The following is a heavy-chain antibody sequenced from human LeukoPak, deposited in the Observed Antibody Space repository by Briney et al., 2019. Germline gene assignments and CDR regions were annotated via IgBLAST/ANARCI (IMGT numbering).Heavy chain of an antibody. V-gene: IGHV1-69*13. Sequence: ASVKVSCKASGGTFSSYVISWVRQAPGQGLEWMGGIIPIFGTANYAQKFQGRVTITADESTSTANMELSSLRSEDTAVYYCARVSAPFCGGVTCNFAYWGKGPLVPVPS. CDR1: GGTFSSYV. J-gene: IGHJ4*02. D-gene: IGHD2-21*01. CDR2: IIPIFGTA. CDR3: ARVSAPFCGGVTCNFAY.